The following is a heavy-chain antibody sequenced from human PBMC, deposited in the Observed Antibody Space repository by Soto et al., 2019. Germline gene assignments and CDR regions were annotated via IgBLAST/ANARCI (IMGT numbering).Heavy chain of an antibody. CDR1: GGSFSGYY. CDR3: ARAPIRSGYYPNWFDP. V-gene: IGHV4-34*01. D-gene: IGHD3-22*01. Sequence: SETLSLTCAVYGGSFSGYYWSWIRQPPGKGLEWIGEINHSGSTNYNPSLKSRVTISVDTSKNQFSLKLGSVTAADTAVYYCARAPIRSGYYPNWFDPWGQGTLVTVSS. J-gene: IGHJ5*02. CDR2: INHSGST.